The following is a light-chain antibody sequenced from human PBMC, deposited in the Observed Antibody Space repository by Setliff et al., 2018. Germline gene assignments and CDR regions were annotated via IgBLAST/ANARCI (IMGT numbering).Light chain of an antibody. Sequence: EIVLTQSPGTLSLSPGERATLSCRASQSVNNNFLGWYQQKPGQAPRLLIYLTSIRATGIPDRFSGGGSGTDFTLTITRLEPEDSAVYYCQQHGSFPLTFGGGTKVDIK. CDR2: LTS. V-gene: IGKV3-20*01. J-gene: IGKJ4*01. CDR3: QQHGSFPLT. CDR1: QSVNNNF.